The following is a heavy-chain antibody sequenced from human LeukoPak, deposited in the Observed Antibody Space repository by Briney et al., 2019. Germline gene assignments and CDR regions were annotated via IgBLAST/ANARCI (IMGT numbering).Heavy chain of an antibody. CDR1: GYTFTSYY. V-gene: IGHV1-46*01. D-gene: IGHD5-18*01. CDR2: INPSGGST. CDR3: ASLQGAMATGPHDAFDI. Sequence: ASVKVSCKASGYTFTSYYMHWLRQAPGQGLEWMGIINPSGGSTSYAQKFQGRVTMTRDTSTSTVYMELSSLRSEDTAVYYCASLQGAMATGPHDAFDIWRQGTMVTVSS. J-gene: IGHJ3*02.